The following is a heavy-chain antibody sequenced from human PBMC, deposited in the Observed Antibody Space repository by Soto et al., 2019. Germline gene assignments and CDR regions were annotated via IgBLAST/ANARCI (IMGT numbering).Heavy chain of an antibody. V-gene: IGHV3-33*01. CDR2: IWSDGSKK. D-gene: IGHD3-3*01. CDR1: GFTFSSSV. J-gene: IGHJ6*02. CDR3: AREVPWSGYHSALEA. Sequence: QVQLEESGGGVVQPGRSLRLSCAASGFTFSSSVMHWVRQAPGRGLEWVAVIWSDGSKKYYADSVTGRFAISRDNSINPLYRKRRTLSAEDTAGYYGAREVPWSGYHSALEAGGQGTTVTVSS.